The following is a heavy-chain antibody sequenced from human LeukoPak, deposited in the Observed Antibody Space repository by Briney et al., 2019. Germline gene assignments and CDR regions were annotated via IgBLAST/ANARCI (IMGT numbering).Heavy chain of an antibody. J-gene: IGHJ4*02. V-gene: IGHV3-48*04. D-gene: IGHD3-3*01. Sequence: GGSLRLSCAASGFTFSIYGMNWVRQAPGKGLEWVSYISGNNGNICYADSVKGRFTISRDNAKNSLYLQMNSLRAEDTAVYYCAKDILYYDFWSGLDYWGQGTLVTVSS. CDR3: AKDILYYDFWSGLDY. CDR2: ISGNNGNI. CDR1: GFTFSIYG.